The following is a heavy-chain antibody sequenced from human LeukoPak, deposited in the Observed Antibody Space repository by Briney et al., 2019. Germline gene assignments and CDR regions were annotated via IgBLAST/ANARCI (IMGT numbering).Heavy chain of an antibody. V-gene: IGHV1-69*05. J-gene: IGHJ4*02. CDR3: ARGLLWLAGDFDY. CDR1: GGTFTSYA. D-gene: IGHD6-19*01. CDR2: VIPIFGRA. Sequence: GASVKVSCKASGGTFTSYAISWVRHAPAPGLEWMGGVIPIFGRANYDHKFQGRVTMTSDASTSTVYMELSSLRSEDTAVYYCARGLLWLAGDFDYWGQGTLVTVSS.